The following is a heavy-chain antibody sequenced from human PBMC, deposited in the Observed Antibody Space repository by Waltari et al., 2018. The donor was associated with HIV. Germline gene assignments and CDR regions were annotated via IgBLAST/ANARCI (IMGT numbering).Heavy chain of an antibody. V-gene: IGHV3-23*01. CDR2: ISANAGRA. CDR3: AKHSSGWYSGHYPIDV. CDR1: KSKLANYA. J-gene: IGHJ6*02. Sequence: EVQLLESGGGFVKPGGSLRLSCVAYKSKLANYAMTRVRRAPGKGLAWVAIISANAGRAYYADSLEGRFTVSRENSNNTIYLQMNNLTAEDTAVYYCAKHSSGWYSGHYPIDVWGQGTTVTVSS. D-gene: IGHD6-19*01.